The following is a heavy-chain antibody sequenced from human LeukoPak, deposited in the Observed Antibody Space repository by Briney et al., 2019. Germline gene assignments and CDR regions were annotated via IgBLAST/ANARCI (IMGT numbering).Heavy chain of an antibody. CDR1: GGSISSGGYY. V-gene: IGHV4-31*03. Sequence: SETLSLTCTVSGGSISSGGYYWSWIRQHPGKGLERIGYIYYSGSTYYNPSLKSRVTISVDTSKNQFSLKLSSVTAAGTAVYYCARDAETYYYDSSGYIGLRYFDYWGQGTLVTVSS. D-gene: IGHD3-22*01. J-gene: IGHJ4*02. CDR3: ARDAETYYYDSSGYIGLRYFDY. CDR2: IYYSGST.